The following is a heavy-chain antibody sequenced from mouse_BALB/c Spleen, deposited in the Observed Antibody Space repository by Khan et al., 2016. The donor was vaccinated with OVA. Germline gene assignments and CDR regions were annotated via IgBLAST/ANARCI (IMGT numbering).Heavy chain of an antibody. CDR2: IWSDGRT. V-gene: IGHV2-6-2*01. Sequence: QVQLKQSGPDLVAPSQSLSITCSVSGFSLTSFAIHWVRQPPGKGLEWLVVIWSDGRTIYNSSIKSRLSISKDKTKSQVFLKINSLQTDDTAMYYCARHQFPRSVDSWGQGTSVTVSS. J-gene: IGHJ4*01. CDR1: GFSLTSFA. CDR3: ARHQFPRSVDS.